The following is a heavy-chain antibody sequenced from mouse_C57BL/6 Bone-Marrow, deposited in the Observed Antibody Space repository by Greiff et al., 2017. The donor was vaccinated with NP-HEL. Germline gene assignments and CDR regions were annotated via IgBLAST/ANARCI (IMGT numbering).Heavy chain of an antibody. V-gene: IGHV1-80*01. Sequence: LVESGAELVKPGASVKISCKASGYAFSSYWMNWVKQRPGKGLVWIGQIYPGDGDTNYNGKFKDKASLTADKSSSTAYMQLSSLTSEDSAVYFCARGAYWGQGTLVTVSA. CDR3: ARGAY. J-gene: IGHJ3*01. CDR2: IYPGDGDT. CDR1: GYAFSSYW.